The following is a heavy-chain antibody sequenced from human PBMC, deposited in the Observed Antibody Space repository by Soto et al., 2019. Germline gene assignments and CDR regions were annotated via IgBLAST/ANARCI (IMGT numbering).Heavy chain of an antibody. D-gene: IGHD3-16*01. CDR2: IGTAGDT. J-gene: IGHJ6*03. CDR1: GFTFSSYD. CDR3: ARGRGADYHYYYYYMDV. V-gene: IGHV3-13*01. Sequence: PGGSLRLSCAASGFTFSSYDMHWVRQATGKGLEWVSAIGTAGDTYYPGSVKGRFTISRENAKNSLYLQMNSLRAGHTALYYCARGRGADYHYYYYYMDVWGKXTTVTVSS.